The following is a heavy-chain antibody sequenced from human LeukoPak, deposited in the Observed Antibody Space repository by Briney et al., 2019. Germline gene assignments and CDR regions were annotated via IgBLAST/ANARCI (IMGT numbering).Heavy chain of an antibody. CDR1: GDSVSSNSAA. J-gene: IGHJ6*02. Sequence: SQTLSLTCAISGDSVSSNSAAWNWIRQSPSRGLEWLGRTSYRSKWYNDYAVSVKSRIIINPDASRNQFSLQLNSVTPEDTAVYYCARDYGRSRDYGMDVWGQGTTVTVSS. V-gene: IGHV6-1*01. CDR3: ARDYGRSRDYGMDV. D-gene: IGHD3-10*01. CDR2: TSYRSKWYN.